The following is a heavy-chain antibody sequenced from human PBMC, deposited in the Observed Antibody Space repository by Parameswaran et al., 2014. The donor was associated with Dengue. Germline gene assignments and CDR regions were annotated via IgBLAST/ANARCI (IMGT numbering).Heavy chain of an antibody. V-gene: IGHV3-30*04. CDR3: VREDTVVAPAVNDNFDY. Sequence: WIRQPPGKALQWVALISYDGNDRKYADSVKGRFIISRDNSKSTLFLQMNSVRDEDTALYYCVREDTVVAPAVNDNFDYWGQGSQVTVSS. D-gene: IGHD2-2*01. J-gene: IGHJ4*02. CDR2: ISYDGNDR.